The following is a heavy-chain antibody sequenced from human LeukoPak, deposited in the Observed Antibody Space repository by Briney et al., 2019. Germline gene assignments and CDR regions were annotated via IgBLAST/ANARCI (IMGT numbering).Heavy chain of an antibody. J-gene: IGHJ4*02. CDR3: ATHDGYYDSSPFDY. V-gene: IGHV4-34*01. D-gene: IGHD3-22*01. CDR2: INHSGST. CDR1: GGSFSGYY. Sequence: PSETLSLTCAVYGGSFSGYYWSWIRHPPGKGLEWIGEINHSGSTNYNPSLKSRVTISVDTSKNQFSLKLSSVTAADTAVYYCATHDGYYDSSPFDYWGQGTLVTVSS.